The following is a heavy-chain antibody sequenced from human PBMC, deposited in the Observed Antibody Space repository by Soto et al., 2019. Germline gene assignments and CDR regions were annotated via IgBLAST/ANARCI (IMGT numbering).Heavy chain of an antibody. CDR3: SRCSGSYCMDV. V-gene: IGHV3-73*02. CDR2: IRSEVYSYAT. Sequence: EVQLVESGGGLVQPGGSLKVSCAASGFTFSVSTIHWVRQASGKGLEWVGRIRSEVYSYATVCAASVKDRFTISRDDSKNTAYLQMNSLKIEDTAVYYCSRCSGSYCMDVWGQGTTVTVSS. CDR1: GFTFSVST. D-gene: IGHD3-10*02. J-gene: IGHJ6*02.